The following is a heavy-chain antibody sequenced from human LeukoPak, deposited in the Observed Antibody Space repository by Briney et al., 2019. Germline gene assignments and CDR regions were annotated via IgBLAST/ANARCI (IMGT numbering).Heavy chain of an antibody. D-gene: IGHD3-22*01. Sequence: RPGGSLRLSCVATGFTFSNYTMHWVRQAPGKGLEWVALISYDGTNKYYADSVKGRSTISRDNSKNTLYLQMNSLRAEDTAVYYCAKDLHYYDSSGPLGYFDYWGQGTLVTVSS. CDR1: GFTFSNYT. V-gene: IGHV3-30-3*01. CDR3: AKDLHYYDSSGPLGYFDY. J-gene: IGHJ4*02. CDR2: ISYDGTNK.